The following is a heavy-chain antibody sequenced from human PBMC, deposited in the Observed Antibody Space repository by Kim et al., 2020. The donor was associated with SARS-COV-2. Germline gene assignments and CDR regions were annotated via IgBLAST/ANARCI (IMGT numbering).Heavy chain of an antibody. CDR2: INASNGNT. CDR1: GYTFSGQA. J-gene: IGHJ4*02. Sequence: ASVKVSCKASGYTFSGQAMHWVRQAPGQGLEWMGWINASNGNTKYSQKFQGRVTISRDTSASTVYMELSSLRSEDTAVYYCARPGDYYGSGNYLPDEDYWGQGTLVTVSS. CDR3: ARPGDYYGSGNYLPDEDY. D-gene: IGHD3-10*01. V-gene: IGHV1-3*01.